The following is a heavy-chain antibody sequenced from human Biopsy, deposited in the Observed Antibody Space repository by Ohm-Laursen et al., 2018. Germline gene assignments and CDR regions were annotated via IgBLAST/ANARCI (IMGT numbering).Heavy chain of an antibody. J-gene: IGHJ4*02. D-gene: IGHD2-15*01. CDR1: GFTFSDFY. Sequence: SLRLSCAASGFTFSDFYMSWIRQAPGKGLAWISYISAAGPAMFYADSVRGRFTISRDNANNLLYLQMDGLRAEDTAVYYCARAYPPPGRRLVVVAGDFDCWGQGTRVTVSS. CDR2: ISAAGPAM. V-gene: IGHV3-11*01. CDR3: ARAYPPPGRRLVVVAGDFDC.